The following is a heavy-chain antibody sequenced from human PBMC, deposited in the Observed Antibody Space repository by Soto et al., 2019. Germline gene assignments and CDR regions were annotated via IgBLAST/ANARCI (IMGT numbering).Heavy chain of an antibody. Sequence: SETLSLTCAVSGGSISSGGYSWSWIRQPPGEGLEWIGYIYHSGSTYYNPSLKSRVTISVDRSKNQFSLKLSSVTAADTAVYYCARSSVDFWSGYYPPYFDYWGQGTLVTVSS. D-gene: IGHD3-3*01. CDR2: IYHSGST. CDR3: ARSSVDFWSGYYPPYFDY. V-gene: IGHV4-30-2*01. J-gene: IGHJ4*02. CDR1: GGSISSGGYS.